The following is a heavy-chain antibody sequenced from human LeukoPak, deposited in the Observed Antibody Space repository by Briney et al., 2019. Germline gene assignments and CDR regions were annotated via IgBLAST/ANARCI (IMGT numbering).Heavy chain of an antibody. J-gene: IGHJ4*02. CDR2: ISSSSSYI. CDR1: GFTFSSYS. D-gene: IGHD6-13*01. Sequence: PGGSLRLSCAASGFTFSSYSMNWVRQAPGKGLEWVSSISSSSSYIYYADSVKGRFTISRDNAKNSLYLQMNSLRAEDTAVYYCARDRLSSWYSRYFDYWGQGTPVTVSS. V-gene: IGHV3-21*01. CDR3: ARDRLSSWYSRYFDY.